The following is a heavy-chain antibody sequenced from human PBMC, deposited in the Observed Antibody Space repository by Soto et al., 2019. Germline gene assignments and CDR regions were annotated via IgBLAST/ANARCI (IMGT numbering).Heavy chain of an antibody. V-gene: IGHV4-30-2*01. Sequence: PSETLSFTCAVSGRSISSGGYSWSWIRQPPGKGLELIGYIYHSASTYYNPSLKSRVTISVDRSKNQLSLKLSSVTAADTAVYYCAGRYCTNGVCSRPWGQGTLVT. CDR2: IYHSAST. CDR1: GRSISSGGYS. D-gene: IGHD2-8*01. J-gene: IGHJ5*02. CDR3: AGRYCTNGVCSRP.